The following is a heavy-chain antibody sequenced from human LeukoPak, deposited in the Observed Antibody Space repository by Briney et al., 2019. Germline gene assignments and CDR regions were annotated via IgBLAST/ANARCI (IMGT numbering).Heavy chain of an antibody. Sequence: GGSLRLSCAASGFTSSSYWMSWVRQAPGKGLEWVANIKQDGSKKYYVDSVKGRFTISRDNAKNSLYLQMNSLRDEDTAVYYCARGSGQWLAYDAFDIWGQGTMVTVSS. D-gene: IGHD6-19*01. CDR1: GFTSSSYW. CDR3: ARGSGQWLAYDAFDI. J-gene: IGHJ3*02. V-gene: IGHV3-7*02. CDR2: IKQDGSKK.